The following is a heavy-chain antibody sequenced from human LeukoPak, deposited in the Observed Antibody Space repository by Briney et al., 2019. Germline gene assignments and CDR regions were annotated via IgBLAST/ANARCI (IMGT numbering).Heavy chain of an antibody. J-gene: IGHJ4*02. CDR2: ISDDGNIQ. D-gene: IGHD3-10*01. CDR1: NFTFSSYG. V-gene: IGHV3-30*18. CDR3: AKPYGSGTYYHFCLDF. Sequence: GGSLRLSCAASNFTFSSYGMHWVRQVPGKGLEWVALISDDGNIQYYRDSVKGRFTISRDDSKNTLYLQMDSLRPDDTAIYYCAKPYGSGTYYHFCLDFWGLGTLVTVSS.